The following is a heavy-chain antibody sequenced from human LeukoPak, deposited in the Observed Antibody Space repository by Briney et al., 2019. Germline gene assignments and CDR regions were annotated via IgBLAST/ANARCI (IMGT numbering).Heavy chain of an antibody. Sequence: PSETLSLTCAVYGGSFSGYYWSWIPQPPGKGLEWMGDINQSGSTNYNASLKTPVTISVDTPKNQFSLKLSSVTAADTAVYYCAREAVRGVIITRFDYWGQGNLVTVSS. CDR3: AREAVRGVIITRFDY. CDR1: GGSFSGYY. CDR2: INQSGST. J-gene: IGHJ4*02. D-gene: IGHD3-10*01. V-gene: IGHV4-34*01.